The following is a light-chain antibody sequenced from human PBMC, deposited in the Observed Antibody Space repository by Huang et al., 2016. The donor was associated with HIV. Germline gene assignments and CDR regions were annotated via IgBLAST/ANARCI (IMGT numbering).Light chain of an antibody. CDR2: GAS. Sequence: EMVLTQSPDTLSVSPGGGATLSCRASQGIGNNLAWYQQKPGQAPRRLIYGASTRGAGIPVRFSGSGSETDFTLTIRSLQSEDSAVYYCQQYNNWPRTFGQGTKLQIK. CDR1: QGIGNN. J-gene: IGKJ2*01. CDR3: QQYNNWPRT. V-gene: IGKV3-15*01.